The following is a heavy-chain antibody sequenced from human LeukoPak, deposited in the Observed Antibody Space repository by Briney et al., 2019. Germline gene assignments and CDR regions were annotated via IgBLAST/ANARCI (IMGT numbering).Heavy chain of an antibody. CDR1: GGSISSYY. Sequence: SETLSLTCTVSGGSISSYYWSWIRQPPGKGLEGIGYIYYSGSTNYNSSLKSRVTISVDTSKNQFSLKLSSVTAADTAVYYCARAPITMVRGVISGFDYWGQGTLVTVSS. CDR2: IYYSGST. V-gene: IGHV4-59*01. J-gene: IGHJ4*02. CDR3: ARAPITMVRGVISGFDY. D-gene: IGHD3-10*01.